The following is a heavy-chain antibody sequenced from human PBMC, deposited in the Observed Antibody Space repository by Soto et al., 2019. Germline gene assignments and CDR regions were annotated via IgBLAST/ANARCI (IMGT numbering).Heavy chain of an antibody. CDR3: ARVPDR. D-gene: IGHD2-2*01. CDR1: GGSISSGGYS. J-gene: IGHJ5*02. CDR2: IYHSGST. V-gene: IGHV4-30-2*01. Sequence: LTCAVSGGSISSGGYSWSWIRQPPGKGLEWIGYIYHSGSTYYNPSLKSRVTISVDRSKNQFSLKLSSVTAADTAVYYYARVPDRWGQGTLVTVSS.